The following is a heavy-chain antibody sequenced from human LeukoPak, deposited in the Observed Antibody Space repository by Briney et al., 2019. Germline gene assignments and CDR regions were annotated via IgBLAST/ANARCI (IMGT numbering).Heavy chain of an antibody. Sequence: GESLKISCKCSGYSFSSYWIGWVRRMPGKGLEWMGIIYPGDSDTRYSPSFQGQVTISADKSISTAYLQWSSLKASDTAMYYCARRMYYGGNSEYFDYWGQGTLVTVSS. V-gene: IGHV5-51*01. CDR3: ARRMYYGGNSEYFDY. CDR2: IYPGDSDT. D-gene: IGHD4-23*01. CDR1: GYSFSSYW. J-gene: IGHJ4*02.